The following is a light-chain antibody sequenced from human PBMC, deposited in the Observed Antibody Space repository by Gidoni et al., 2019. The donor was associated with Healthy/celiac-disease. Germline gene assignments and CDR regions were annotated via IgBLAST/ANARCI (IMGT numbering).Light chain of an antibody. J-gene: IGLJ3*02. V-gene: IGLV1-44*01. Sequence: QSVLTQPPSASGIPGQRVTISCSGSSSNIGSNTVNWYQQLPGTAPKLLIYSNNQRPSWVPDRFSGSKSGTSASLAISGLQSEDEADYYCAAWDDILNGWVFGGGTKLTVL. CDR2: SNN. CDR1: SSNIGSNT. CDR3: AAWDDILNGWV.